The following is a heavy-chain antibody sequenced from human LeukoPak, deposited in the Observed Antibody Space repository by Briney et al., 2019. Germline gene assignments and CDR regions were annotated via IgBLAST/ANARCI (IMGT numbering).Heavy chain of an antibody. CDR1: GGSISPYY. J-gene: IGHJ6*03. CDR3: ARAGDFWSGYPSRNYMDV. Sequence: PSETLSLTCTVSGGSISPYYWSWIRQPAGKGLEWIGRIYTSGTTNYNPSLKSRVTMSVDTSKKQFSLKLSSVTAADTAVYYCARAGDFWSGYPSRNYMDVWGKGTTVTVSS. CDR2: IYTSGTT. V-gene: IGHV4-4*07. D-gene: IGHD3-3*01.